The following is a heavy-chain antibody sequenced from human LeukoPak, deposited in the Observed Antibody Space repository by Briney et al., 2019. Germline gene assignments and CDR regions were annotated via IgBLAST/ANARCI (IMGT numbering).Heavy chain of an antibody. D-gene: IGHD4-17*01. CDR1: GFTFTSSA. CDR3: AADKTVTTERLAFDI. CDR2: IVVGSGNT. V-gene: IGHV1-58*01. J-gene: IGHJ3*02. Sequence: SVKGSCKASGFTFTSSAVQWVRQARGQRLEWIGWIVVGSGNTNYAQKFQERVTITRDMSTSTAYMELSSLRSEDTAVHYCAADKTVTTERLAFDIWGQGTMVTVSS.